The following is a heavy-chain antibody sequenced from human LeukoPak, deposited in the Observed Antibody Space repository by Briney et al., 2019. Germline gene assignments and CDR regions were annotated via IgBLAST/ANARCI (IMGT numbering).Heavy chain of an antibody. CDR2: ISSSSSYK. CDR1: GFTFSSYE. CDR3: ARAGDAFDI. J-gene: IGHJ3*02. Sequence: PGGSLRLSCAASGFTFSSYEMNWVRQAPGKGLEWVSYISSSSSYKYYADSVKGRFTISRDNAKNSLYLQMNSLRAEDTAVYYCARAGDAFDIWGQGTMVTVSS. V-gene: IGHV3-21*05.